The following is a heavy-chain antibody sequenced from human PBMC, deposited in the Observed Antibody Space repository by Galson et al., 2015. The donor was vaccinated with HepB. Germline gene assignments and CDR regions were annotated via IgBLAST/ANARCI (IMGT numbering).Heavy chain of an antibody. J-gene: IGHJ5*02. CDR2: INPSGGST. Sequence: SVKVSCKASGYTFTSYYMHWVRQAPGQGLEWMGIINPSGGSTSYAQKFQGRVTITKDTSKNQVVLTLTNVDPVDTATYYCAHRRVVKYCSTTGCGGLDPWGQGTLVTVSS. V-gene: IGHV1-46*01. D-gene: IGHD2-2*01. CDR3: AHRRVVKYCSTTGCGGLDP. CDR1: GYTFTSYY.